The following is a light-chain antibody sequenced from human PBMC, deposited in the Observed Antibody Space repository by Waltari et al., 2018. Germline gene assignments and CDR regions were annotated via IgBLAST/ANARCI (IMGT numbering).Light chain of an antibody. CDR3: SSYTTSSAPGV. CDR2: EVS. J-gene: IGLJ1*01. V-gene: IGLV2-14*01. CDR1: DSDVGAYDF. Sequence: QSALTQPASVSGSPGQTITISCSGTDSDVGAYDFVSWYPQHPGKAPNLIIYEVSNRPSGICSRFSASRAGNTASLTISGLQAEDEADYYCSSYTTSSAPGVFGTGTRVTVL.